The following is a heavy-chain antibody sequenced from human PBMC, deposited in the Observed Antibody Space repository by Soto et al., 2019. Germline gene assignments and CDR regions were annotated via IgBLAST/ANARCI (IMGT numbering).Heavy chain of an antibody. CDR1: GLTFSSSA. J-gene: IGHJ4*01. D-gene: IGHD5-12*01. CDR2: IVVGIGST. V-gene: IGHV1-58*01. Sequence: ASVKVSCKASGLTFSSSAVQWVRQARGQRLEWIGWIVVGIGSTKNAQKYQERVTITRDMSTSTSYMELSSLRSEDTAVYYCAAPPNRDAYNYGYWG. CDR3: AAPPNRDAYNYGY.